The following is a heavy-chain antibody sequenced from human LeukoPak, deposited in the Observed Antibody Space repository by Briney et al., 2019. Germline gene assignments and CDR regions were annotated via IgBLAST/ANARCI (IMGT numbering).Heavy chain of an antibody. CDR2: IRYDGSNK. V-gene: IGHV3-30*02. J-gene: IGHJ6*03. CDR3: SGSGSLPTTYYYYMDV. CDR1: GFTFSSYG. Sequence: PGGSLRLSCAASGFTFSSYGTHWVRQAPGKRLEWVAFIRYDGSNKYYADSVKGRFTISRDNSKNTLYLQMNSLRAEDTAVYYCSGSGSLPTTYYYYMDVWGKGTTVTVSS. D-gene: IGHD3-22*01.